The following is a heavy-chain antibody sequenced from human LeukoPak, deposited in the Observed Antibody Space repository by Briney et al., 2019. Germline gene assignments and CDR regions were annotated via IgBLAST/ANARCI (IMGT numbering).Heavy chain of an antibody. CDR1: GFTFSNYA. Sequence: PGGSLRLSCAASGFTFSNYAMAWVRQAPGKGLEWVSGISGNGGKIYYADSVKGRFTISRDNPKNTLYLQMNSLRGEDTAVYYCAKRDYYDSSGYSPLFDYWGQGTLVTVSS. D-gene: IGHD3-22*01. V-gene: IGHV3-23*01. CDR2: ISGNGGKI. CDR3: AKRDYYDSSGYSPLFDY. J-gene: IGHJ4*02.